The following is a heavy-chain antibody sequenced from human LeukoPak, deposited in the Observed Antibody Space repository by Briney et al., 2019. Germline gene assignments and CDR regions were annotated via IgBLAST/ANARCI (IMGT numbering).Heavy chain of an antibody. CDR3: ARGGGSGNWEDIVVVPAAVDYYYYMDV. V-gene: IGHV4-4*07. J-gene: IGHJ6*03. CDR2: IYTSGST. D-gene: IGHD2-2*01. CDR1: GGSISSYY. Sequence: SETLSLTCTVSGGSISSYYWSWIRQPAGKGLEWIGRIYTSGSTNYNPSLKSRVTMSVDTSKNQFSLKLSSVTAADTAVYYCARGGGSGNWEDIVVVPAAVDYYYYMDVWGKGTTVTVSS.